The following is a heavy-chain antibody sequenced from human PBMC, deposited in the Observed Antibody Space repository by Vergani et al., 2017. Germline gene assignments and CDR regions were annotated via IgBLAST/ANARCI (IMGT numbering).Heavy chain of an antibody. V-gene: IGHV3-74*03. CDR3: ARGASGDYVSSFDY. Sequence: DVDLVESGGGFVQPGGSRRLSCAASGFSFRTFSMFWVRQPPGKGLAWVSKISPDGRTTEYADSVRGRFTISRDNANSMLYLQMNSLRAEDTAVYYCARGASGDYVSSFDYWGQGTLVTVSS. CDR1: GFSFRTFS. D-gene: IGHD4-17*01. CDR2: ISPDGRTT. J-gene: IGHJ4*02.